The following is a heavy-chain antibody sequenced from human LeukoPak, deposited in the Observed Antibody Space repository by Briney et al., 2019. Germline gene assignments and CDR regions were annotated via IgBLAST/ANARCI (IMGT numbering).Heavy chain of an antibody. D-gene: IGHD2-2*01. Sequence: GRSLRLSCAASGFTFSTYGMHWVRQAPGKGLEWVAVISYNGSKIYYADSVKGRFTISRDNSKNTLHLQMNSLRAEDTAVYYCAKDGGRVVVLSALGLGYWGQGTLVTVSS. CDR2: ISYNGSKI. V-gene: IGHV3-30*18. CDR1: GFTFSTYG. J-gene: IGHJ4*02. CDR3: AKDGGRVVVLSALGLGY.